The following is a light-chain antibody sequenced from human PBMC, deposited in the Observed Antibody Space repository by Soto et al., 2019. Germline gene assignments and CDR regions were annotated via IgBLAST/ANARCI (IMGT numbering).Light chain of an antibody. CDR3: QHLDSYST. CDR2: AAS. V-gene: IGKV1-9*01. Sequence: DIQLTQSPSFLSASVGDIVTVTCRASQGISNYLAWYQQKPGKAPKLLIYAASTLQSGVPSRFSGSGSGTEFSLTISSLQPEDFATYYCQHLDSYSTFGQGTRLEIK. J-gene: IGKJ5*01. CDR1: QGISNY.